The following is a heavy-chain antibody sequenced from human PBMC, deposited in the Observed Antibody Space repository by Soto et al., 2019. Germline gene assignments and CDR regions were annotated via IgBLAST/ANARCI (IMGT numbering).Heavy chain of an antibody. Sequence: EVQLLESGGGLVQPGGSLRLSCAASGFTFSSYAMSWVRQAPGKWLEWVSAISGSGGRTYYADSVKGRFTISRDNSKNTLYLQMNSLRAEDTAVYYCAALIVVVMYPDYWGQGTLVTVSS. J-gene: IGHJ4*02. D-gene: IGHD3-22*01. CDR1: GFTFSSYA. CDR3: AALIVVVMYPDY. CDR2: ISGSGGRT. V-gene: IGHV3-23*01.